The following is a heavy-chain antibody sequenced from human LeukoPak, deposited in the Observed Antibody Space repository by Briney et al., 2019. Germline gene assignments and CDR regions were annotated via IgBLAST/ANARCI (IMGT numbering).Heavy chain of an antibody. V-gene: IGHV1-8*02. CDR3: ARESPPDSSGYPSFDY. Sequence: ASVKVSCKASGYTFNTYGISWVRQAPGQGLEWMGWMNPNSGNTGYAQKFQGRVTMTRNTSISTAYMELSSLRSEDTAVYYCARESPPDSSGYPSFDYWGQGTLVTVSS. CDR2: MNPNSGNT. D-gene: IGHD3-22*01. J-gene: IGHJ4*02. CDR1: GYTFNTYG.